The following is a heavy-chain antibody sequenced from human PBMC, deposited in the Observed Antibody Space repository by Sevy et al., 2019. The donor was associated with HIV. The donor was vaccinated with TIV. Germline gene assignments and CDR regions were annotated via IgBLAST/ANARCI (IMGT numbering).Heavy chain of an antibody. Sequence: GGSLRLSCAASGFTFSKYDMHWVRQVSGKSLEWVSGIGYAGDIYYLDSVKGRFTISRENAKKSWYLEMNSLRAGDTALYYCARGGPEGYYYYGLDVWGQGTTVTVSS. J-gene: IGHJ6*02. D-gene: IGHD5-12*01. V-gene: IGHV3-13*01. CDR1: GFTFSKYD. CDR2: IGYAGDI. CDR3: ARGGPEGYYYYGLDV.